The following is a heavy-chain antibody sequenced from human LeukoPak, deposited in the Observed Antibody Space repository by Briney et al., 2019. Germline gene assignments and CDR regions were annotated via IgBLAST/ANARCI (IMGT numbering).Heavy chain of an antibody. J-gene: IGHJ4*02. V-gene: IGHV3-7*01. CDR1: GVTFSSYW. CDR2: IKNHGSDT. Sequence: ETLTLTCTASGVTFSSYWLTWVRQAPGKGLEWVAPIKNHGSDTSYVDSVKGRFTLYRDNAKNLVYLQMNSLRVEDTAVYYCVNLGYSDGGQGTLVTVSS. D-gene: IGHD5-12*01. CDR3: VNLGYSD.